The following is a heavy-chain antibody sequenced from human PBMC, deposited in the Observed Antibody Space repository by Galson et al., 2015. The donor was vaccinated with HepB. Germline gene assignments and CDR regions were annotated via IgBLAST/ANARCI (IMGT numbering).Heavy chain of an antibody. CDR3: ATTANYYYYRMDV. CDR1: GFTFYNFW. Sequence: SLRLSCAASGFTFYNFWMSWVRQAPGQGLEWVANIKQDGGEKYYVDSVEGRFTVSRDNAKNSVYLQMNSLRAEDTAVYYCATTANYYYYRMDVWGQGTTVTVSS. V-gene: IGHV3-7*01. D-gene: IGHD5-18*01. J-gene: IGHJ6*02. CDR2: IKQDGGEK.